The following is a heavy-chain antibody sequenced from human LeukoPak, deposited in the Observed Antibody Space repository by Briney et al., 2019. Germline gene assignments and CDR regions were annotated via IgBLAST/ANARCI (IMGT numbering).Heavy chain of an antibody. Sequence: ASVKVSCKASAYTLTRYGISWVRQAPGQGLEWMGWLSTDNGDTNYAQKFQGRVTMTTDTSTTTAHMELRSLTSDDTAIYYCARHGGIGPKRDYFDYWGPGTLVTVSS. CDR3: ARHGGIGPKRDYFDY. J-gene: IGHJ4*02. V-gene: IGHV1-18*01. CDR1: AYTLTRYG. CDR2: LSTDNGDT. D-gene: IGHD3-16*01.